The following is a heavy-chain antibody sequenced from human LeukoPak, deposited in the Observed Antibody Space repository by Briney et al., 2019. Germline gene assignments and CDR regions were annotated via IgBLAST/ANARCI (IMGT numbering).Heavy chain of an antibody. CDR2: IYTSGST. J-gene: IGHJ5*02. Sequence: SETLSLTCTVSGGSISSGSYYWSWIRQPAGKGLEWIGRIYTSGSTNYNPSLKSRVTISVDTSKNQFSLKLSSVTAADTAVYYCAREVYDILTGYYSVMESWFDPWGQGTLVTVSS. D-gene: IGHD3-9*01. CDR3: AREVYDILTGYYSVMESWFDP. CDR1: GGSISSGSYY. V-gene: IGHV4-61*02.